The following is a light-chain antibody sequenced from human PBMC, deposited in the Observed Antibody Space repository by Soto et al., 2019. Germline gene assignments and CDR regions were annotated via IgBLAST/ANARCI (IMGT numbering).Light chain of an antibody. V-gene: IGKV1-5*01. CDR3: QQYNSYPYT. CDR2: DVS. Sequence: DIQMTQSPSTLSASVGDRVTITCRASQSISNWLAWYQQKPGKAPHLLIYDVSTLESGVPSRFSGGGSGTQFTLTISSLQHDDFATYYCQQYNSYPYTFGQGTKLEIK. J-gene: IGKJ2*01. CDR1: QSISNW.